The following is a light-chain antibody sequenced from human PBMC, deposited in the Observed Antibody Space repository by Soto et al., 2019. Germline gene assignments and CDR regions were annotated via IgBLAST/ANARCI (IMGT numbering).Light chain of an antibody. V-gene: IGKV1-5*03. J-gene: IGKJ4*01. Sequence: DIQMTQSPSTLSASVGDRVTITCRASQNINNLLAWYQQKPGKAPKLLIYKASSLESGVPPRFSGSGSGTDFTLTISSLQPDDSATYYCQQHNSYPLTFGGGTKVEIK. CDR1: QNINNL. CDR2: KAS. CDR3: QQHNSYPLT.